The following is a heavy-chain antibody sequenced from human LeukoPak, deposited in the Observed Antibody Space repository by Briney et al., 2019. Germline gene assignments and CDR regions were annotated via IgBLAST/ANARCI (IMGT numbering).Heavy chain of an antibody. CDR1: GGTFSSYA. CDR3: ARDRRIAARPSYYYYYYMDV. CDR2: IIPIFGTA. V-gene: IGHV1-69*05. D-gene: IGHD6-6*01. J-gene: IGHJ6*03. Sequence: ASVKVSCKASGGTFSSYAISWVRQAPGPGLEWMGGIIPIFGTANYAQKFQGRVTITTDESTSTAYMELSSLRSEDTAVYYCARDRRIAARPSYYYYYYMDVWGKGTTVTVSS.